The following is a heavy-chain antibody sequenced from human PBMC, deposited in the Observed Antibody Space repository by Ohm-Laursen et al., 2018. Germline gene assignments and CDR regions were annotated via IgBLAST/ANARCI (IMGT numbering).Heavy chain of an antibody. J-gene: IGHJ6*02. CDR2: IPSSGST. CDR1: AGSITNYY. Sequence: TLSLTCTVSAGSITNYYWTWVRQPAGKGLEWIGRIPSSGSTNYNPSLKSRVTMSVDTSKNQLSLKVNSVTAADTAVYYCARDLGFAAPMDVWGQGTTVTVSS. CDR3: ARDLGFAAPMDV. V-gene: IGHV4-4*07. D-gene: IGHD7-27*01.